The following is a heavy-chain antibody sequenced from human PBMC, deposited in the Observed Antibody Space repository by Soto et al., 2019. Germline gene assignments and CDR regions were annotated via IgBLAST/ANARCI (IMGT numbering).Heavy chain of an antibody. Sequence: EVQLVESGGCLVKPGESLRLACAASGFTFSNAWMNWCRQAPGKGLEWVGRIKSRTDGETTDYLAPVKGRFAISRDDSNNTLYLQMNSLKIEDTALYYCTTGTGTVADWGQGTLVIVSS. CDR1: GFTFSNAW. D-gene: IGHD1-7*01. CDR3: TTGTGTVAD. V-gene: IGHV3-15*07. J-gene: IGHJ4*02. CDR2: IKSRTDGETT.